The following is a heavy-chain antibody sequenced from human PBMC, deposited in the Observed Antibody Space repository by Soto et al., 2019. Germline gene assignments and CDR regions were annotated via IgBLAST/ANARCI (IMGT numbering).Heavy chain of an antibody. CDR1: GFSLNTSAVG. Sequence: QITLKESGPPLVKPTQTLTLTCTFSGFSLNTSAVGVGWIRQPPGKALEWLALVYWDDDKLYSSSLKSRLTITKDTSKNQVVLTMTNMDPVDTATYFCSHVLGYCSSVTCYHSVDYMDVWGKGTTVTVSS. D-gene: IGHD2-15*01. CDR2: VYWDDDK. CDR3: SHVLGYCSSVTCYHSVDYMDV. V-gene: IGHV2-5*02. J-gene: IGHJ6*03.